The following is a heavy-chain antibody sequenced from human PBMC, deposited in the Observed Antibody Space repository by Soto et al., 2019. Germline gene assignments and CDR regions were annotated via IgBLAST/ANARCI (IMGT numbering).Heavy chain of an antibody. CDR2: ISYDGSNK. Sequence: QVQLVESGGGVVQPGRSLRLSCAASGFTFSSYAMHWVRQAPGKGLEWVAVISYDGSNKYYADSVKGRFTISRDNSKNTLYLQMNSLRAEDTDVYYCARDQVVLVAVAGYYYGMDVWGQGTTVTVSS. CDR1: GFTFSSYA. V-gene: IGHV3-30-3*01. CDR3: ARDQVVLVAVAGYYYGMDV. J-gene: IGHJ6*02. D-gene: IGHD6-19*01.